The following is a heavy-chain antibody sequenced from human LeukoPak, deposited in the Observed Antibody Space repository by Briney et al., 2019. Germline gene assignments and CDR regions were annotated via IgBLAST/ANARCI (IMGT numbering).Heavy chain of an antibody. D-gene: IGHD3-16*01. CDR1: NGSISSSDNY. CDR3: ARRASGGMASFDI. J-gene: IGHJ3*02. Sequence: SETLSLTCTVSNGSISSSDNYWGWIRQPPGKGLEWIGNIYYSGNTYYNPSLKSRVTMSIDTPKSQFSLRLSSVTAPDTAVYYCARRASGGMASFDIWGQGTLVTVSS. V-gene: IGHV4-39*01. CDR2: IYYSGNT.